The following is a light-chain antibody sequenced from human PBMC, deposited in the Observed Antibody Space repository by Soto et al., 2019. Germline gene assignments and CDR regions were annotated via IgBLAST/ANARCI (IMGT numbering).Light chain of an antibody. CDR3: QSYDSSLSAVV. CDR2: GNS. V-gene: IGLV1-40*01. J-gene: IGLJ2*01. CDR1: SSNIGAGYD. Sequence: QSVLTQPPSVSGAPGQRVTISCTGSSSNIGAGYDVPWYQQLPGTAPKLLIYGNSNRPSGVPDRFSGSKSGTSASLAITGLQAEEEADYYCQSYDSSLSAVVFGGGTKLTVL.